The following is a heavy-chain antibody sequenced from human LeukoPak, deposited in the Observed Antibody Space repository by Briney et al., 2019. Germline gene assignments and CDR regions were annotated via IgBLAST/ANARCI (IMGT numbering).Heavy chain of an antibody. CDR3: ARESVATIPKGPPYYFDY. V-gene: IGHV4-34*01. Sequence: SETLSLTCAVYGGSFSGYYWSWIRQPPGKGLEWIGEINHSGSTNYNPSLKSRVTISVDTSKNQFSLKPSSVTAADTAVYYCARESVATIPKGPPYYFDYWGQGTLVTVSS. CDR1: GGSFSGYY. J-gene: IGHJ4*02. CDR2: INHSGST. D-gene: IGHD5-12*01.